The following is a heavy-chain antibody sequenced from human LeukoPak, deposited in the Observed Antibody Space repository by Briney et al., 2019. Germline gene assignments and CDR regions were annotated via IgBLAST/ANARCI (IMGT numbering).Heavy chain of an antibody. J-gene: IGHJ3*02. V-gene: IGHV4-59*01. D-gene: IGHD3-10*01. CDR2: IYYSGST. CDR1: GGSISGYY. CDR3: ARVPHYGSGSDAFDI. Sequence: SETLSLTCTVSGGSISGYYWSWIRQPPGKGLEWIGYIYYSGSTNYNPSLKSRVTISVDTSKNQFSLKLSSVTAADTAVYYCARVPHYGSGSDAFDIWGQGTMVTVSS.